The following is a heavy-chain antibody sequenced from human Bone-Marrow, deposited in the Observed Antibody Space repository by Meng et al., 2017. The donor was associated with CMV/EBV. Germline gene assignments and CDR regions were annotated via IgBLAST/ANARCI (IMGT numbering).Heavy chain of an antibody. V-gene: IGHV4-4*07. CDR2: IDTSGST. Sequence: HLQRWGPGTANLAASLSLTCMCSGGSYRSNYWSWIRWPAGTGREWIGRIDTSGSTNYNHSLQSRVTIVVDTSKNQFSLKLSSVTAADTAVYYCESDMTMIVVDHMGWFDPWGQGTLVTVSS. CDR1: GGSYRSNY. D-gene: IGHD3-22*01. J-gene: IGHJ5*02. CDR3: ESDMTMIVVDHMGWFDP.